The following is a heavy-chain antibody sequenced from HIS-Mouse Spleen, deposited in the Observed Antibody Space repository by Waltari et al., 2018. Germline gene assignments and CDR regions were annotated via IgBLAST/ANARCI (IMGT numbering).Heavy chain of an antibody. V-gene: IGHV4-39*07. CDR3: AREIPYSSSWYDWYFDL. Sequence: QLQLQESCTGLVKPSETVCLTCTVPGGSISSLSYYRGWIRQPPGKGLEWIGSIYYSGSTYYHPSLKSRVTISVDTSKNQFSLKLSSVTAADTAVYYCAREIPYSSSWYDWYFDLWGRGTLVTVSS. CDR2: IYYSGST. J-gene: IGHJ2*01. CDR1: GGSISSLSYY. D-gene: IGHD6-13*01.